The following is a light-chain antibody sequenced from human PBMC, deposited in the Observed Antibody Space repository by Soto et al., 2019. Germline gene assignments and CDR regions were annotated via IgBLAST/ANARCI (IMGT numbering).Light chain of an antibody. CDR2: EVS. J-gene: IGLJ1*01. CDR3: SSHSATSPYV. V-gene: IGLV2-14*01. Sequence: QSALAQPASVSGSPGQSITISCTGTSSDVGGYNYVSWYQQQPGKAPKLIIYEVSHRPSGISNRFSGSKSGNTASLTISGLHVEDEADYYCSSHSATSPYVFGTGTKVTVL. CDR1: SSDVGGYNY.